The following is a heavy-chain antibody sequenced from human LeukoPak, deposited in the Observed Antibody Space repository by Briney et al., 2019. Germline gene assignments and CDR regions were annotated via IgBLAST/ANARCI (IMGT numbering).Heavy chain of an antibody. CDR2: INPSGGST. J-gene: IGHJ4*02. CDR1: GYTFTSYF. Sequence: GASVKVSCKASGYTFTSYFMYWVRQAPGQGLEWMGIINPSGGSTSYAQKFQGRVTMTRDMSTSTVYMELSSLRSEDTAVYYCARDPEVGGYYFDYWGQGTLVTVSS. D-gene: IGHD3-10*01. V-gene: IGHV1-46*01. CDR3: ARDPEVGGYYFDY.